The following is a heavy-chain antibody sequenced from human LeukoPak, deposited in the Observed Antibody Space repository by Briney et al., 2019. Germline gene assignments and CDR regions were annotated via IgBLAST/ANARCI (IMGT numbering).Heavy chain of an antibody. Sequence: GASVKVSCKASGGTFSSYAISWVRQAPGQGLEWMGGIIPIFGTANYAQKFQGRVTITADESTSTAYMELSSLRSEDTAVYYCAASSNYYDLWSGYYLGWFDPWGQGTLVTVSS. J-gene: IGHJ5*02. D-gene: IGHD3-3*01. CDR3: AASSNYYDLWSGYYLGWFDP. CDR2: IIPIFGTA. CDR1: GGTFSSYA. V-gene: IGHV1-69*13.